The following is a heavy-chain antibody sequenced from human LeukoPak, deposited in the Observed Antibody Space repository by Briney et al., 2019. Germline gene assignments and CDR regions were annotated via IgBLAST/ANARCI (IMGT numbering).Heavy chain of an antibody. CDR1: GDSISSSTYY. CDR2: FAYSGST. V-gene: IGHV4-39*01. Sequence: SETLSLTCTVSGDSISSSTYYWGWIRQPPGKGLEWIGSFAYSGSTYYNASLKSRVTMSVDTSKNQFSLKLSSVTAADTAVYYCAGHPRTLRTLVSVIAGAPDYWGQGTLVTVSS. CDR3: AGHPRTLRTLVSVIAGAPDY. D-gene: IGHD3-22*01. J-gene: IGHJ4*02.